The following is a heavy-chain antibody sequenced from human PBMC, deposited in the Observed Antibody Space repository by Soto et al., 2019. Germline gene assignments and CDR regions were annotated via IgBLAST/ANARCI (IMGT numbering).Heavy chain of an antibody. V-gene: IGHV6-1*01. CDR3: ARDRVYGDYAEEPDFDY. CDR1: GDSVSSNSAA. Sequence: QVQLQQSGPGLVKPSQTLSLTCAISGDSVSSNSAAWNWIRQSPSRGLEWLGRTYYRSKWYNDYAVSVKSRITINPDTSNNQFSLQLNSVTPEDTAVYYCARDRVYGDYAEEPDFDYWGQGTLVTVSS. J-gene: IGHJ4*02. CDR2: TYYRSKWYN. D-gene: IGHD4-17*01.